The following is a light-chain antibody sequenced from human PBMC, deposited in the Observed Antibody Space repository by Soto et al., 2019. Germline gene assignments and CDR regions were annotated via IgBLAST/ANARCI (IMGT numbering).Light chain of an antibody. Sequence: QPVLTQPPSASGTPGQRVTISCSGGSSNIGNNYVYWYQQFPGTAPKLLIFSNNQRPSGVPDRFSGSKSGTSTSLAISGLRSEDEADYYCSAWDDSLSGWVFGGGTKVTVL. J-gene: IGLJ3*02. CDR2: SNN. CDR1: SSNIGNNY. V-gene: IGLV1-47*01. CDR3: SAWDDSLSGWV.